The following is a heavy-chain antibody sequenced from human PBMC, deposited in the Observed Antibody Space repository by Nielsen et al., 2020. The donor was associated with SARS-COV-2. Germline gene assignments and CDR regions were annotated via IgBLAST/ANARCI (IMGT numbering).Heavy chain of an antibody. V-gene: IGHV3-23*01. J-gene: IGHJ4*02. D-gene: IGHD3-22*01. Sequence: GESLKISCAASGFTFSSYAMSWVRQAPGKGLEWVSAISGSGGSTYYADSVKGRFTISRDNSKNTLYLQMNSLRAEDTAVYYCARDQDSSGYLFDYWGQGTLVTVSS. CDR3: ARDQDSSGYLFDY. CDR1: GFTFSSYA. CDR2: ISGSGGST.